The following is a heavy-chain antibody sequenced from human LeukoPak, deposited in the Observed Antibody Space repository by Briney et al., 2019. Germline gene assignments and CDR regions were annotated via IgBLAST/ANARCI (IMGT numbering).Heavy chain of an antibody. V-gene: IGHV4-34*01. Sequence: PGGSLRLSCAASGFTFSSYEMNWVRQAPGKGLEWIGEINHSGSTNYNPSLKSRVTISVDTSKNQFSLKLSSVTAADTAVYYCARDIVVVPAAIRGRNWFDPWGQGTLVTVSS. D-gene: IGHD2-2*02. CDR3: ARDIVVVPAAIRGRNWFDP. J-gene: IGHJ5*02. CDR1: GFTFSSYE. CDR2: INHSGST.